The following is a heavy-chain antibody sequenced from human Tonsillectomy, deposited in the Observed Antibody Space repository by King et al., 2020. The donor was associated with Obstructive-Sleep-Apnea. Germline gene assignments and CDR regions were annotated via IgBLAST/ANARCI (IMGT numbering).Heavy chain of an antibody. J-gene: IGHJ6*02. Sequence: QLQESGPGLVKPSQTLSLTCTVSGGSINSGAYYWSWIRQHPGKGLEWIGYIHYSGNTNYNPSLKSRVTLSVDTSKNQFSLRLNSVTAADTAVYYCARDPLYCSGGSCYRYYGMDVWGQGTTVTVSS. CDR2: IHYSGNT. V-gene: IGHV4-31*03. D-gene: IGHD2-15*01. CDR1: GGSINSGAYY. CDR3: ARDPLYCSGGSCYRYYGMDV.